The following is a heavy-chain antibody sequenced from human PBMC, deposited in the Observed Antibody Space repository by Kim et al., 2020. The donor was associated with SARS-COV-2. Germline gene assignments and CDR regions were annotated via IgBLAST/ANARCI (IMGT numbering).Heavy chain of an antibody. D-gene: IGHD3-10*01. CDR3: ARDLGMVRGSYYYYYGMDV. CDR2: IYYSGST. J-gene: IGHJ6*02. CDR1: GGSISSYY. Sequence: SETLSLTCTVSGGSISSYYWSWIRQPPGKGLEWIGYIYYSGSTNYNPSLKSRVTISVDTSKNQFSLKLSSVTAADTAVYYCARDLGMVRGSYYYYYGMDVWGQGTTVTVS. V-gene: IGHV4-59*01.